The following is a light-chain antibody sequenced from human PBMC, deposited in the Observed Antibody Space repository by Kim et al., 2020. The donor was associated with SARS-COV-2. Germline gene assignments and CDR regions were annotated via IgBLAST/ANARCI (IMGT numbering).Light chain of an antibody. CDR1: NMGSKS. CDR3: QVWDSSSDHWV. Sequence: SYELTQPPSVSVAPGKTARITCGGNNMGSKSVHWYQQKPGQAPVLVIYSDSDRPSGIPERFSGSNSGNTATLTISRVEAGDEADYYCQVWDSSSDHWVFGGGTQLTVL. V-gene: IGLV3-21*04. J-gene: IGLJ3*02. CDR2: SDS.